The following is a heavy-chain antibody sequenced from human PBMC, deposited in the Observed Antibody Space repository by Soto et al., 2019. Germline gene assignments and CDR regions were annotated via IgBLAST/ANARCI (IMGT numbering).Heavy chain of an antibody. V-gene: IGHV3-9*01. Sequence: GGSLRLSCAASGFTFDDYAMHWVRQAPGKGLEWVSGISWNSGSIGYADSVRGRFTISRDNAKNSLYLQMNSLRAEDTALYYCAAAEDKYYYDSSGYLSWSQGTLVTVSS. CDR3: AAAEDKYYYDSSGYLS. D-gene: IGHD3-22*01. CDR2: ISWNSGSI. CDR1: GFTFDDYA. J-gene: IGHJ5*02.